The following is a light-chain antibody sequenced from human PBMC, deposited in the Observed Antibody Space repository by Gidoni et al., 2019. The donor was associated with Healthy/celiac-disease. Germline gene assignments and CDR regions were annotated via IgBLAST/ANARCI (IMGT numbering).Light chain of an antibody. CDR3: QQSYSTLIT. CDR2: AAS. CDR1: QSISSY. J-gene: IGKJ5*01. V-gene: IGKV1-39*01. Sequence: DIQMTQSPSSLSASVGDRVTITCRESQSISSYLNWYQQKPGKAPKLLRYAASLLQSGVPSRFSGSGSGTDFTLTISSLQPEDFETYYCQQSYSTLITFXQXTRLEIK.